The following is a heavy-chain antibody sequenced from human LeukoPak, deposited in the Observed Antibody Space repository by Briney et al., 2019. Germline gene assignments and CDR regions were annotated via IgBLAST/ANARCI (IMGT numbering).Heavy chain of an antibody. CDR3: ARGLFSSAYCGGDCSI. D-gene: IGHD2-21*02. CDR1: GGSFSGYY. V-gene: IGHV4-34*01. Sequence: SETLSLTCAVYGGSFSGYYWSWIRQPPGKGLEWIGEIIHSGSTNYNPSLKSRVTISVDTSKNQFSLKLSSVTAADTAVYYCARGLFSSAYCGGDCSIWGQGTLVTVSS. J-gene: IGHJ4*02. CDR2: IIHSGST.